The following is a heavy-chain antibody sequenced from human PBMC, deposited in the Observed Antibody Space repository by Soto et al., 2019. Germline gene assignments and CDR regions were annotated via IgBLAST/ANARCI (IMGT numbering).Heavy chain of an antibody. J-gene: IGHJ5*02. CDR1: GGSISSYY. D-gene: IGHD2-2*01. CDR2: IYYSGST. Sequence: QVQLQESGPGLVKPSETLSLTCTVSGGSISSYYWSWIRQPPGKGLEWIGYIYYSGSTNYNPSLKRRDTRSVDTSKNQFSLKLSSVTAADTAVYYCARGPIDIVVVPAGNWFDPWGQGTLVTVSS. CDR3: ARGPIDIVVVPAGNWFDP. V-gene: IGHV4-59*01.